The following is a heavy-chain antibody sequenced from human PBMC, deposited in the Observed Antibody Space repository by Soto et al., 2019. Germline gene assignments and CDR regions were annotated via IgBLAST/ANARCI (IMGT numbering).Heavy chain of an antibody. Sequence: GGSLRLSCAASGFTFSSYGIHWVRQAPGKGLEWVAVISYDGSNKYYADSVKGRFTISRDNSKNTLYLQMNSLRAEDTAVYYCAKDTYYYDSSGYYVFDYWGQGTLVTVSS. CDR1: GFTFSSYG. D-gene: IGHD3-22*01. V-gene: IGHV3-30*18. CDR3: AKDTYYYDSSGYYVFDY. J-gene: IGHJ4*02. CDR2: ISYDGSNK.